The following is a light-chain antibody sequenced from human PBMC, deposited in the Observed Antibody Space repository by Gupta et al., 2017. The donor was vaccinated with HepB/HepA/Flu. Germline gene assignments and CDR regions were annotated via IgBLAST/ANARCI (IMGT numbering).Light chain of an antibody. J-gene: IGKJ2*01. CDR2: AVF. Sequence: MQMTESPSSLSASVGDRVTITCRASQSINHFLNWYQKKPGKATKLLINAVFTLQSGVPPTFSASGSGTDFNLTISSLQPEDFVTYYCQQSYSTAYTFGQGTKVEIK. CDR3: QQSYSTAYT. CDR1: QSINHF. V-gene: IGKV1-39*01.